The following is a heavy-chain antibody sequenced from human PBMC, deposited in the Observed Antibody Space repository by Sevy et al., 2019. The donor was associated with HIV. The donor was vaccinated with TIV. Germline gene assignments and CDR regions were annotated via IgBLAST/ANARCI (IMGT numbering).Heavy chain of an antibody. CDR2: FDPEDGKR. D-gene: IGHD3-22*01. J-gene: IGHJ4*02. CDR1: GYTLTNLS. Sequence: ASVKVSCKVSGYTLTNLSMHWVRQVRGKGLEWMGSFDPEDGKRIYAQKFQGRFTMTEDTSTDTGYLDLNSLRSEDSAVYFCATTKDYYESSGDPFDYWGQGTLVTVSS. CDR3: ATTKDYYESSGDPFDY. V-gene: IGHV1-24*01.